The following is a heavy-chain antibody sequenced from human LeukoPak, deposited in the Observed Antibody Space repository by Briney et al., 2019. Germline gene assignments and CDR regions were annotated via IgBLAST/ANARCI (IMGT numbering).Heavy chain of an antibody. CDR3: ARWHYDSSGYFFDY. Sequence: SETLSHTCTVSGGSISSYYWSWIRQPPGKGLEWIGYIYYSGSTNYNPSLKSRVTISVDTSKNQFSLKLSSVTAADTAVYYCARWHYDSSGYFFDYWGQGTLVTVSS. D-gene: IGHD3-22*01. CDR1: GGSISSYY. J-gene: IGHJ4*02. V-gene: IGHV4-59*08. CDR2: IYYSGST.